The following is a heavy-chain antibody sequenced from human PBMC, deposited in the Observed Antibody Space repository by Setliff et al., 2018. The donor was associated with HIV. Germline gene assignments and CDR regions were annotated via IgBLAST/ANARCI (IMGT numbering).Heavy chain of an antibody. Sequence: KASETLSLTCTVSGGSISSSSYYWGWIRQPPGKGLEWIGSIFNDGRTYYNPSLKSRVTIPMDTSTNQFSLKLTSVTAADTAVYYCARGGPTVAFGLDVWGQGTTVTVSS. CDR3: ARGGPTVAFGLDV. CDR1: GGSISSSSYY. CDR2: IFNDGRT. J-gene: IGHJ6*02. V-gene: IGHV4-39*01. D-gene: IGHD4-17*01.